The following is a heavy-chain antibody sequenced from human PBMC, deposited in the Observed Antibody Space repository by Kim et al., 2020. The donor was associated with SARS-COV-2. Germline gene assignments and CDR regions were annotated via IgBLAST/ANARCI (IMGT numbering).Heavy chain of an antibody. CDR1: GFTFRNSA. V-gene: IGHV3-23*05. D-gene: IGHD2-2*01. J-gene: IGHJ2*01. CDR2: IFGSGSGT. Sequence: GGSLRLSCAASGFTFRNSAMSWVRQAPGKGLEWVSGIFGSGSGTCYADSVKGRFTISRDNSKNILSLQMSNLRAEDTAVYYCGKHHHVTSVTFYLYFELWGRCTLVAVSS. CDR3: GKHHHVTSVTFYLYFEL.